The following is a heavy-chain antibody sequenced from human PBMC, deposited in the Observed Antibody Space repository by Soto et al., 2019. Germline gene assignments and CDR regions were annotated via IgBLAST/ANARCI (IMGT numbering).Heavy chain of an antibody. V-gene: IGHV3-23*01. J-gene: IGHJ4*02. D-gene: IGHD3-10*01. Sequence: PGGSLRLSCAASGFTFSSYAMSWVRQVPGKGLEWVSVISGSGGSKYYADSVKGRFTISRDNAKNSLYLQMNSLRAEDTAVYYCARDKYDSGSSDYWGQGTLVTVSS. CDR1: GFTFSSYA. CDR3: ARDKYDSGSSDY. CDR2: ISGSGGSK.